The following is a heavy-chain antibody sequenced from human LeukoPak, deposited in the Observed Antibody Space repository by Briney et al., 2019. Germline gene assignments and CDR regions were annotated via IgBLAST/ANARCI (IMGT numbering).Heavy chain of an antibody. CDR3: AIIVATNGPFDY. D-gene: IGHD5-12*01. CDR1: GYTFTGYY. CDR2: INPNSGGT. V-gene: IGHV1-2*02. J-gene: IGHJ4*02. Sequence: AASVKVSCKASGYTFTGYYMHWVRQAPGQGLEWMGWINPNSGGTNYAQKFQGRVTMTRDTSISTAYMELSRLRSDDTAVYYCAIIVATNGPFDYWGQGTLVTVSS.